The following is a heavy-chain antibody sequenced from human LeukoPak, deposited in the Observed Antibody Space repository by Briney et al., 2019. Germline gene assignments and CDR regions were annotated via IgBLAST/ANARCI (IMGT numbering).Heavy chain of an antibody. J-gene: IGHJ4*02. CDR2: IYYSGST. D-gene: IGHD2-15*01. Sequence: SETLSLTCTVSGGSISRYSWSWIRQPPGKGLEWIGYIYYSGSTDYNPSLKSRVTISKDTSRNQFFLQLTSVTAADTAVYYRARDRGPDCSGGGCWDYWGQGTLVTVSS. CDR1: GGSISRYS. V-gene: IGHV4-59*01. CDR3: ARDRGPDCSGGGCWDY.